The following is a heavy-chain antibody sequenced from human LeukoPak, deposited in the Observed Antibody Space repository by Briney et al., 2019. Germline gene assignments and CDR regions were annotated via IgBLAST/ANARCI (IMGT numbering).Heavy chain of an antibody. J-gene: IGHJ4*02. CDR2: MYHSGST. CDR1: NDSISTDYY. CDR3: ARYDVWGSYRAFDY. D-gene: IGHD3-16*02. V-gene: IGHV4-38-2*02. Sequence: SETLSLTYTVSNDSISTDYYWGWIRQPPGKGLEWIGTMYHSGSTYYNPSLKSRVTISVDTSKNQFSLKLSSVTAADTAVYYCARYDVWGSYRAFDYWGQGTLVTVSS.